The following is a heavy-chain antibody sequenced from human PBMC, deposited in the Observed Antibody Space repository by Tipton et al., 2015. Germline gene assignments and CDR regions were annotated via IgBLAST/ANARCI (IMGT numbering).Heavy chain of an antibody. CDR3: ARASSSWSDYYYALDV. Sequence: PGLVKPSETLSLTCTVSGGSISTYYWSWIRQPPGKGLEWIGYINYSGNTRYNPSLKSRVTISVDISNNQFSLKLSSVTAADTAVYYCARASSSWSDYYYALDVWGQGTTVIVSS. V-gene: IGHV4-59*01. D-gene: IGHD6-13*01. CDR2: INYSGNT. CDR1: GGSISTYY. J-gene: IGHJ6*02.